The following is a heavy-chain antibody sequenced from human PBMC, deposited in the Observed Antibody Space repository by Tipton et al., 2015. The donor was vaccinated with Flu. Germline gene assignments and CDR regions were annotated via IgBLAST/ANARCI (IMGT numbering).Heavy chain of an antibody. J-gene: IGHJ4*02. CDR1: GGSISSHY. V-gene: IGHV4-59*11. CDR2: IYFTGST. CDR3: ARGGGSPSY. D-gene: IGHD2-15*01. Sequence: TLSLTCTVSGGSISSHYWSWIRQPPGKGLEWIGYIYFTGSTNYNPSLKSRVTIPVDMSKNQFSLKLTSVTAADTAVYYCARGGGSPSYWGQGTLVTVSS.